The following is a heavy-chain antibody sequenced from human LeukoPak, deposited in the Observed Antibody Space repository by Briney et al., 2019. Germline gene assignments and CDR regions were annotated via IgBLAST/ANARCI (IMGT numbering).Heavy chain of an antibody. V-gene: IGHV4-61*02. J-gene: IGHJ4*02. CDR2: IYTSGST. CDR1: GGSISSGSYY. Sequence: SETLSLTCTVSGGSISSGSYYWSWIRQPAGKGLEWIGRIYTSGSTNYNPSLKSRVTISVDTSKNQFSLKLSSVTAADTAVYYCARARYYYDTSGYYYNLFFDYWRLGTLVTVSS. D-gene: IGHD3-22*01. CDR3: ARARYYYDTSGYYYNLFFDY.